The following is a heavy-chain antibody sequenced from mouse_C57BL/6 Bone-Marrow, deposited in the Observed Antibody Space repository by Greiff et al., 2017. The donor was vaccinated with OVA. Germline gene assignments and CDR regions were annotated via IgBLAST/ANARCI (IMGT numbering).Heavy chain of an antibody. J-gene: IGHJ4*01. V-gene: IGHV5-12*01. CDR1: GFTFSDFY. Sequence: EVQVVESGGGLVQPGGSLKLSCAASGFTFSDFYMYWIRQTPEKRLEWVGYISNGGGSTYYPDTVKGRFTISRDNAKNTQYLQMSRLKSEDTAMYYCARLDAMDYWGQGTSVTVSS. CDR2: ISNGGGST. CDR3: ARLDAMDY.